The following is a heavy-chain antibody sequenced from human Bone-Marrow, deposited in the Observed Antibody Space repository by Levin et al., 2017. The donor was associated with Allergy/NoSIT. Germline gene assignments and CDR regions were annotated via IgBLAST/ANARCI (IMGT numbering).Heavy chain of an antibody. Sequence: SETLSLTCTVSGGSINTYYWSWIRQPPGKGLEWIGYIYYSGNTNYNPSLKSRVTISLDMSKNQFSLKLSSVTAADTAVYYCAAYDWSSYSFDYWGQGTLVTVSS. CDR1: GGSINTYY. J-gene: IGHJ4*02. D-gene: IGHD1-20*01. CDR2: IYYSGNT. CDR3: AAYDWSSYSFDY. V-gene: IGHV4-59*01.